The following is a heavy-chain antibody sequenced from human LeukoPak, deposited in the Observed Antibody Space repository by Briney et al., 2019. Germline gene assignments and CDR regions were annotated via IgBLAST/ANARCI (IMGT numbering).Heavy chain of an antibody. CDR3: ARHSLYSSGYAFDI. Sequence: PSETLSLTCTVSGGSISSSSYYWGWIRQPPGKGLEWIGSIYYSGSTYYNPSLKSRVTISVDTSKNQFSLKLSSVTAAHTAVYYCARHSLYSSGYAFDIWGQGTMVTVSS. V-gene: IGHV4-39*01. CDR2: IYYSGST. D-gene: IGHD6-19*01. J-gene: IGHJ3*02. CDR1: GGSISSSSYY.